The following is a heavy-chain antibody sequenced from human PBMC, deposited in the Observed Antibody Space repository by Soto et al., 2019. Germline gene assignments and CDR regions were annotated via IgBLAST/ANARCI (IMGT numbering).Heavy chain of an antibody. CDR3: ARWDYVDAKFDP. CDR2: IYGGDSDT. J-gene: IGHJ5*02. CDR1: GYSFTTYW. D-gene: IGHD3-16*01. Sequence: GESLKISFQGSGYSFTTYWIGWVPQMPGKGLDWIGLIYGGDSDTRYNPSFQGQVTMSADKSVSTAYLQWSSLKASDTAIYFCARWDYVDAKFDPWGQGTLVTVSS. V-gene: IGHV5-51*01.